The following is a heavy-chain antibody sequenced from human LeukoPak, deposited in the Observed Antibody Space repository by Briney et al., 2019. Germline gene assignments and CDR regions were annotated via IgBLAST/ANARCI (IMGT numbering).Heavy chain of an antibody. V-gene: IGHV4-59*01. J-gene: IGHJ6*03. CDR1: GGSISSYY. CDR2: IYYSGST. Sequence: SETLSLTCTVSGGSISSYYWSWIRQPPGKGLEWIGYIYYSGSTNYNPSLKSRVTISVDTSKNQFSLKLSSVTAADTAVYYCTRRYDYVWGSYRTLFGDYYYMDVWGKGTTVTVSS. D-gene: IGHD3-16*02. CDR3: TRRYDYVWGSYRTLFGDYYYMDV.